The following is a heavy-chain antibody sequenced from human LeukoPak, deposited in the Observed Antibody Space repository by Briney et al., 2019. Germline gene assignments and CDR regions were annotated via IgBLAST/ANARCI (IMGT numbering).Heavy chain of an antibody. D-gene: IGHD2-21*02. CDR3: AKDGRLLEFDY. CDR2: ISGSGIST. V-gene: IGHV3-23*01. CDR1: GFTLNNFG. Sequence: GGTLRLSCAASGFTLNNFGMSWVRQAPGKGLEWVSAISGSGISTYYADSVKGRFTMSRDNSKNTVYLQMNSLRAEDTAVYYCAKDGRLLEFDYWDQGTLVIVSS. J-gene: IGHJ4*02.